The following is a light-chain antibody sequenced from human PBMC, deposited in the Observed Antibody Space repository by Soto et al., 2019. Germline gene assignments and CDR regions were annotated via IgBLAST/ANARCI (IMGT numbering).Light chain of an antibody. J-gene: IGLJ1*01. V-gene: IGLV2-14*01. Sequence: QSALTQPASVSGSPGQSITISCTGTSSDVGGYDYVSWYQQHPGKAPQVMIYDVNTRPSGVSNRFSGSKSGNTASLTISGLQAEDEADYYCSSFTTSSYTRSNAYVFGTGTQLTVL. CDR3: SSFTTSSYTRSNAYV. CDR2: DVN. CDR1: SSDVGGYDY.